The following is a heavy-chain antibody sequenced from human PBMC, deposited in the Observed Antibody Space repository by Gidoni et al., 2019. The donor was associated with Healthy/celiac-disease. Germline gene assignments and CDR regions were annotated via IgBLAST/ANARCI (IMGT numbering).Heavy chain of an antibody. Sequence: QVQLQQWGAGLLKPSETLSLTCAVYGGSFSGYYWSWIRQPPGKGLEWIGEINHSGSTNYNPSLKSRVTISVDTSKNQFSLKLSSVTAADTAVYYCARHTTLRLGNLGGNWFDPWGQGTLVTVSS. J-gene: IGHJ5*02. CDR2: INHSGST. D-gene: IGHD3-16*01. V-gene: IGHV4-34*01. CDR3: ARHTTLRLGNLGGNWFDP. CDR1: GGSFSGYY.